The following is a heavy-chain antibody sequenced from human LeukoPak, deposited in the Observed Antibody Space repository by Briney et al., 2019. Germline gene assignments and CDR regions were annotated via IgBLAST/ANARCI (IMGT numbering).Heavy chain of an antibody. D-gene: IGHD3-9*01. V-gene: IGHV4-31*03. CDR2: IYYSGST. Sequence: SETLSLTCTVSGGSISSGGYYWSWIRQHPGKGLEWIGYIYYSGSTYYNPSLKSRVTISVDTSKNQFSLKLSSVTAADTAVYYCARDSNYYDILTGYSTPNWFDPWGQGTLVTVSS. CDR3: ARDSNYYDILTGYSTPNWFDP. CDR1: GGSISSGGYY. J-gene: IGHJ5*02.